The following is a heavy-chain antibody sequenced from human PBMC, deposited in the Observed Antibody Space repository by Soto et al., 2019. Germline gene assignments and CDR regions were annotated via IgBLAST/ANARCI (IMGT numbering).Heavy chain of an antibody. D-gene: IGHD6-13*01. CDR3: ARDSSSWFRNPTSGYNWFDP. J-gene: IGHJ5*02. V-gene: IGHV1-69*13. CDR2: IIPIFGTA. Sequence: GASVKVSCKASGGTFSSYAISWVRQAPGQGLEWMGGIIPIFGTANYAQKFQGRVTITADESTSTAYMELSSLRSEDTAVYYCARDSSSWFRNPTSGYNWFDPWGQGTLVTVSS. CDR1: GGTFSSYA.